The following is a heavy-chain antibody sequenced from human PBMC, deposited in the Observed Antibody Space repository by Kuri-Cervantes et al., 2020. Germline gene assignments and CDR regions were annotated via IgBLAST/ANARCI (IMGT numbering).Heavy chain of an antibody. Sequence: GGSLRLSCAVSGFTFSNYAMSWVRQAPGKGLEWVSTISGSGAGIYYTDSVKGRFTISRDNSNNTLYLQMNTLRTEDTALYFCARGLGQQVFLTHWGQGALVTVSS. J-gene: IGHJ4*02. D-gene: IGHD6-13*01. CDR1: GFTFSNYA. CDR2: ISGSGAGI. CDR3: ARGLGQQVFLTH. V-gene: IGHV3-23*01.